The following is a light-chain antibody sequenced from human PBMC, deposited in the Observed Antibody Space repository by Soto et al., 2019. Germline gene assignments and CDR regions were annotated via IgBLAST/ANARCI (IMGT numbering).Light chain of an antibody. CDR1: QSIASY. CDR2: STS. V-gene: IGKV1-39*01. J-gene: IGKJ1*01. CDR3: QQSYRSLWT. Sequence: DIEMTQSPSSLSASVGDRVTITCRASQSIASYLSWYQQKPGKAPKLLIYSTSTLQSGVPSRFSGSGSGTDFTLTIRSLQPEDFATYYCQQSYRSLWTFGQGTKVEIK.